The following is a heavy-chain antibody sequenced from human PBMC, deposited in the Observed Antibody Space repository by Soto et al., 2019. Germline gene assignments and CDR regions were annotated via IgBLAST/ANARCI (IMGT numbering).Heavy chain of an antibody. D-gene: IGHD3-22*01. J-gene: IGHJ4*02. CDR2: IYSLGNT. CDR3: ARQIYDSSGYYYAY. Sequence: QMQLQESGPGLVKPSETLSLTCTVSGGSISSSSYYWGWIRQPPGQGLEWLGTIYSLGNTYYNPSLKSLVTTSVDKSKSQLFLKLSSVTAPDTAVYYCARQIYDSSGYYYAYWGQGTLVTVSS. V-gene: IGHV4-39*01. CDR1: GGSISSSSYY.